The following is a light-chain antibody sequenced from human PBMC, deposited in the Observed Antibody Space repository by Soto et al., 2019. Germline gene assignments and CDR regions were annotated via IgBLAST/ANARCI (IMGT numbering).Light chain of an antibody. CDR1: QDISNF. CDR3: QQYRNLPYT. CDR2: DAS. Sequence: DIQMTQSPSSLSASVGDRVTITCQASQDISNFLNRYQQKPGKAPKLLIYDASNLETGVPSRFSGRGSGTDFALTISSLQPEDTATYYCQQYRNLPYTFGQGTKLEIK. J-gene: IGKJ2*01. V-gene: IGKV1-33*01.